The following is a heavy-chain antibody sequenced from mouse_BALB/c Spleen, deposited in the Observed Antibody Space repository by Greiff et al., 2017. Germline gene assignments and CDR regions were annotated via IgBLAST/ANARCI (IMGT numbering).Heavy chain of an antibody. Sequence: EVKLVESGPSLVKPSQTLSLTCSVTGDSITSGYWNWIRKFPGNKLEYMGYISYSGSTYYNPSLKSRISITRDTSKNQYYLQLNSVTTEDTATYYCARYDYDGPWFAYWGQGTLVTVSA. CDR3: ARYDYDGPWFAY. CDR2: ISYSGST. V-gene: IGHV3-8*02. D-gene: IGHD2-4*01. J-gene: IGHJ3*01. CDR1: GDSITSGY.